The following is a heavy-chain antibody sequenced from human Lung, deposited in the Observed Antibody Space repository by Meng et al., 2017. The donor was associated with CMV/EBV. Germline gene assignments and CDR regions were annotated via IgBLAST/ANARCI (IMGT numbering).Heavy chain of an antibody. CDR3: ATGHYDSRGYYSGTLYD. D-gene: IGHD3-22*01. CDR2: FDPEDGET. V-gene: IGHV1-24*01. Sequence: SVXVSXXVSGYTLTELSRHWVRQAPGEGLEWMGGFDPEDGETIYAQHFQGRVTMTEDTSTDTAYMELSSMTTEETAVYYCATGHYDSRGYYSGTLYDWGQGTXVTVAS. CDR1: GYTLTELS. J-gene: IGHJ4*01.